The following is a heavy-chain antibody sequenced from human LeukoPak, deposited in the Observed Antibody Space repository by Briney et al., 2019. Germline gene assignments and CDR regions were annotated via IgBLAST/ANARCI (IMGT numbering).Heavy chain of an antibody. CDR3: ARDSLVAAAGTPDY. J-gene: IGHJ4*02. CDR2: IYHSGST. V-gene: IGHV4-4*02. D-gene: IGHD6-13*01. Sequence: SSGTLSLTCAVSGGSISSSNWWSWVRQPPGKGLERIGEIYHSGSTNYNPSLKSRVTISVDKSKNQFSLKLSSVTAADTAVYYCARDSLVAAAGTPDYWGQGTLVTVSS. CDR1: GGSISSSNW.